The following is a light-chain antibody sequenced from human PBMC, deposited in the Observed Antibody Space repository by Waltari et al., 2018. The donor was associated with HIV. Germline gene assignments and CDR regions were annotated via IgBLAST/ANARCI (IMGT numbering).Light chain of an antibody. CDR1: SSDVGGYNY. V-gene: IGLV2-8*01. CDR3: AAWDDGVNGWV. Sequence: QSALTQPPSASGSPGPSVTLSCTGTSSDVGGYNYVPWHQQHPGKAPKLMLYDVIKRPSGVPDRFSGSKSGNTASLTVSGLQSEDEADYYCAAWDDGVNGWVFGGGTKLTVL. J-gene: IGLJ3*02. CDR2: DVI.